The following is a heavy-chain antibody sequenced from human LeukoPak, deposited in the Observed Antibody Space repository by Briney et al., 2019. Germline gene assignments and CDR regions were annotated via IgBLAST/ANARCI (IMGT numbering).Heavy chain of an antibody. J-gene: IGHJ4*02. D-gene: IGHD6-19*01. Sequence: SETLSLTCAVSGGSISSSSYYWGWIRQPPGKGLEWIGSIYYSGSTYYNPSLKSRVTISVDTSKNQFSLKLSSVTAADTAVYYCARHEQWLVYFDYWGQGTLVTVSS. V-gene: IGHV4-39*01. CDR1: GGSISSSSYY. CDR3: ARHEQWLVYFDY. CDR2: IYYSGST.